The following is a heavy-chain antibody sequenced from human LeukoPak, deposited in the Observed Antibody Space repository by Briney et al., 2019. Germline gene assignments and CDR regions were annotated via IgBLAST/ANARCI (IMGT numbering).Heavy chain of an antibody. Sequence: SETLSLTCTVSGGSISSYYWSWIRQPPGKGLEWIGYIYYSGSTNYNPSLKSRVTISVDTSKNQFSLKLSSVTAADTAVYYCARGDEDKATPFDYWGQGTLVTVSS. V-gene: IGHV4-59*01. CDR2: IYYSGST. CDR1: GGSISSYY. CDR3: ARGDEDKATPFDY. J-gene: IGHJ4*02. D-gene: IGHD5-12*01.